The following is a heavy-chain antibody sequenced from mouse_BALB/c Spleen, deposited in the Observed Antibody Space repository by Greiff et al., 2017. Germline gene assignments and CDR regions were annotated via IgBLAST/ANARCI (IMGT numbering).Heavy chain of an antibody. Sequence: VQLQQSGPGLVAPSQSLSITCTVSGFSLTSYGVHWVRQPPGKGLEWLGVIWAGGSTNYNSALMSRLSISKDNSKSQVFLNMNSLHTDDTAMYSCYREEGNYPAWFAYWGQGTLVTVSA. CDR3: YREEGNYPAWFAY. D-gene: IGHD2-1*01. J-gene: IGHJ3*01. V-gene: IGHV2-9*02. CDR2: IWAGGST. CDR1: GFSLTSYG.